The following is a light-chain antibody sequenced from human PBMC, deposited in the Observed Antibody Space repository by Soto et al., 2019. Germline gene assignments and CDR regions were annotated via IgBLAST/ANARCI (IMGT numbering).Light chain of an antibody. J-gene: IGKJ1*01. Sequence: AIRMTQSPSSFSASTGDRVTITCRASQGISSYLAWYQQKPGKAPKLLIYAASTLQSGVPSRFSVSGSGTDFTLTISCLQSEDFATYYCHQYYSYPHTFGQGTKVDIK. CDR2: AAS. CDR1: QGISSY. V-gene: IGKV1-8*01. CDR3: HQYYSYPHT.